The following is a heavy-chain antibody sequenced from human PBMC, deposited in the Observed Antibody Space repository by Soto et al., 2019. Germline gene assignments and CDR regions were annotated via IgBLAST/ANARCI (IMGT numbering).Heavy chain of an antibody. V-gene: IGHV4-34*01. D-gene: IGHD2-2*01. CDR3: ARGGGDIVVVPAQRPFDY. J-gene: IGHJ4*02. CDR2: INHSAST. Sequence: SETLSLTCAVDGGCFSGYYWSWIRQPPGKGLEWSGEINHSASTNYNPSLKSRVTISLDTSKNQFSPKLSPVTAADTAVYYCARGGGDIVVVPAQRPFDYWGQGTLVTVSS. CDR1: GGCFSGYY.